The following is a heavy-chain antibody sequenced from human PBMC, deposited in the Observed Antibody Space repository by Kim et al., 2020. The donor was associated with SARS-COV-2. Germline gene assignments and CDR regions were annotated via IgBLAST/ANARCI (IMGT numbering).Heavy chain of an antibody. D-gene: IGHD1-26*01. J-gene: IGHJ3*02. Sequence: GGSLRLSCAASGFTFSSYWMSWVRQAPGKGLEWVANIKQDGSEKYYVDSVKGRFTISRDNAKNSLYLQMNSLRAEDTAVYYCARAVRERLDAFDIWGQGTMVTVSS. CDR1: GFTFSSYW. V-gene: IGHV3-7*01. CDR3: ARAVRERLDAFDI. CDR2: IKQDGSEK.